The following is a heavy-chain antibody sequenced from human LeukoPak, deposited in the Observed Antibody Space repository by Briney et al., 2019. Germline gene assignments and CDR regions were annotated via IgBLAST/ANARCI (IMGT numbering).Heavy chain of an antibody. D-gene: IGHD2-8*02. CDR2: VYTSGST. CDR3: ARSFIVLSPASPYDASEL. J-gene: IGHJ3*01. Sequence: SETLSLTCTVSGGSISSSYWSWIRRTAGQGLEWIGRVYTSGSTSYNPSLKSRVTISVDTSKNQVSLKLSSVTAADTAVYYCARSFIVLSPASPYDASELWGQGTVVTVSS. CDR1: GGSISSSY. V-gene: IGHV4-4*07.